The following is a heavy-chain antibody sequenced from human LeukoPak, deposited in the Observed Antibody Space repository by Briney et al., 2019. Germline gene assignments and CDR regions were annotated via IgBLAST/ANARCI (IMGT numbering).Heavy chain of an antibody. CDR3: AKDRASFMITFGEY. Sequence: GGSLRLSCAASGFIFSSYGMNWVRQAPGKGLEWVSYISSSSIDYADSVKGRFTISRDNAKNSLYLQMNSLRDEDTAVYYCAKDRASFMITFGEYWGQGTLVTVSS. J-gene: IGHJ4*02. CDR1: GFIFSSYG. D-gene: IGHD3-16*01. V-gene: IGHV3-48*02. CDR2: ISSSSI.